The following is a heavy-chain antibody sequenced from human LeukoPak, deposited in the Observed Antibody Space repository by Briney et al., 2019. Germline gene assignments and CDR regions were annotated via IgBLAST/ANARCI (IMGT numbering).Heavy chain of an antibody. V-gene: IGHV4-39*01. CDR1: GGSISSSSHY. CDR2: IYYSGDA. Sequence: PSETLSLTCTVSGGSISSSSHYWGWIRQPPGKGLEWIGSIYYSGDAYYNPSLKSRVTTSVDTSKSQFSMKLTSVTAADTAVYYCARGVWMYGMDVWGQGTTVTVSS. CDR3: ARGVWMYGMDV. J-gene: IGHJ6*02. D-gene: IGHD5/OR15-5a*01.